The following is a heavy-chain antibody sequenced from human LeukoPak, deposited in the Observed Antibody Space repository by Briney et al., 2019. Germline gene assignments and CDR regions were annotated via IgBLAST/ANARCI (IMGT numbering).Heavy chain of an antibody. CDR2: IYPSGGT. J-gene: IGHJ3*02. CDR3: ARHGELGDSFDI. Sequence: SETLSLTCTVSGXSISSGYYYWGCIRQPPGKGLEWVGSIYPSGGTYYNPSLKSRVTISVDTSKNQFSLKLRSVTAADTAVYYCARHGELGDSFDIWGQGTMVTVSS. V-gene: IGHV4-39*01. CDR1: GXSISSGYYY. D-gene: IGHD1-7*01.